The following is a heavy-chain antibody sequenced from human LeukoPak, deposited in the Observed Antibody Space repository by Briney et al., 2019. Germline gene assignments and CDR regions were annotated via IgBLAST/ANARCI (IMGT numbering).Heavy chain of an antibody. CDR2: ISYDGRNK. V-gene: IGHV3-30*18. D-gene: IGHD4-11*01. J-gene: IGHJ6*02. CDR3: AKDLAGYSNDRDFGMDV. Sequence: PGRSLRLSCAGSGFTFNSYGMHWVRQAPGKGREWGAVISYDGRNKFYADSVKGRFTISRDNSKNTLYLQMNSLGAEDTALYHCAKDLAGYSNDRDFGMDVWGQGTTVTVSS. CDR1: GFTFNSYG.